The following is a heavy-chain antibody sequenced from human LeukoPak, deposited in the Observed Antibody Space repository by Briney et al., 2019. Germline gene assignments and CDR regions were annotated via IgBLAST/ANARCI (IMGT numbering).Heavy chain of an antibody. CDR2: LPPDELDI. Sequence: GGSLRLSCVVSGFTFTNYVVHWVRQAPGMGLVWVSRLPPDELDIIYADSVKGRLTVSRDNSKHTVYLQINNLRAEDTAVYYCVGTIASRGSEYWGQGALVTVSS. D-gene: IGHD6-6*01. V-gene: IGHV3-74*01. CDR1: GFTFTNYV. J-gene: IGHJ4*02. CDR3: VGTIASRGSEY.